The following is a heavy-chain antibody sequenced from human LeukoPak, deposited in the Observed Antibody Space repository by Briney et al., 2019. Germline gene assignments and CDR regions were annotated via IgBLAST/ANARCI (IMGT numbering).Heavy chain of an antibody. CDR2: INPSGGST. V-gene: IGHV1-46*01. CDR3: ARDFDYFGSGSYEDY. J-gene: IGHJ4*02. D-gene: IGHD3-10*01. Sequence: ASVKVSCKASGYTFTTYYMHWVRQAPGQGREWRGTINPSGGSTTYAQKFQGRVTMTRDTSTSTVYMELNRLRSEDSAVYYCARDFDYFGSGSYEDYWGQGTLVTVSS. CDR1: GYTFTTYY.